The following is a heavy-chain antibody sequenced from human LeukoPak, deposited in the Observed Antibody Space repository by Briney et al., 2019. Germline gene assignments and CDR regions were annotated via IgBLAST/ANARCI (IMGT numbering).Heavy chain of an antibody. D-gene: IGHD3-10*01. CDR1: EFNVSNNY. V-gene: IGHV3-23*01. CDR2: ISGSGGST. Sequence: PGGSLRLSCVASEFNVSNNYMSWVRQTPRKGLEWVSSISGSGGSTYYADSEKGRFTISRDNSKNTLYLQMNSLRVEDTAVYYCAKDQFGSGSRGYYGMDAWGQGTTVTVSS. J-gene: IGHJ6*02. CDR3: AKDQFGSGSRGYYGMDA.